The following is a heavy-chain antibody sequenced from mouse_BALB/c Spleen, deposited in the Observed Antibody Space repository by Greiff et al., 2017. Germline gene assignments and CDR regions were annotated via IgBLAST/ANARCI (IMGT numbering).Heavy chain of an antibody. D-gene: IGHD2-4*01. J-gene: IGHJ3*01. CDR3: ARSSTMITTSFAY. CDR1: GYAFTSYN. Sequence: VQLKESGPELVKPGASVKVSCKASGYAFTSYNMYWVKQSHGKSLEWIGYIDPYNGGTSYNQKFKGKATLTVDKSSSTAYMHLNSLTSEDSAVYYCARSSTMITTSFAYWGQGTLVTVSA. V-gene: IGHV1S135*01. CDR2: IDPYNGGT.